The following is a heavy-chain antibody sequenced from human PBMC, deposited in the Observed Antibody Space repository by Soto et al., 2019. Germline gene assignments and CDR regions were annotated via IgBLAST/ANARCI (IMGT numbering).Heavy chain of an antibody. CDR2: IIPVTGTA. CDR1: GDSFSRFA. J-gene: IGHJ4*02. CDR3: ARLGLDLDFDH. Sequence: QVQLVQSGPEVTKPGSSLKVSCKSYGDSFSRFAVSWVRQAPGEGLEWMGGIIPVTGTANYIDKFRGRLTITADESSSTVYMELSSLRSEDTAVYYCARLGLDLDFDHWGQGTLVTVSS. V-gene: IGHV1-69*01.